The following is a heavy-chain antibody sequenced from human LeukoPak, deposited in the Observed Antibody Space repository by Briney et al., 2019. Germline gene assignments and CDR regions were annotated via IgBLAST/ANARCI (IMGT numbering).Heavy chain of an antibody. CDR3: AGISYSSGWYPYY. J-gene: IGHJ4*02. D-gene: IGHD6-19*01. CDR1: AFIFSGHW. CDR2: IKEDGSER. V-gene: IGHV3-7*03. Sequence: GGSLRLSCEGSAFIFSGHWMNWVRQTPGKGLEWVASIKEDGSERRYVDSVKGRFSISRDNTKGSLFLQLNSLRAEDTAVYYCAGISYSSGWYPYYWGQGTLVTVSS.